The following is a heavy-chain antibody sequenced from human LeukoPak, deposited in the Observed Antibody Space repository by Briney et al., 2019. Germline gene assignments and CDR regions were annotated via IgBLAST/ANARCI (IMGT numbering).Heavy chain of an antibody. V-gene: IGHV3-72*01. J-gene: IGHJ4*02. CDR1: GFTFNAHY. CDR3: ARRFGGHKSTHDY. D-gene: IGHD2-15*01. CDR2: IRNKANSYTT. Sequence: PGGSLRLSCPASGFTFNAHYMDCVRQAPGKGLEWVGRIRNKANSYTTEYGASVKGRFTISRDDSKNSLYLQMNSLKTEDTAVYYWARRFGGHKSTHDYWGQGTLVTVSS.